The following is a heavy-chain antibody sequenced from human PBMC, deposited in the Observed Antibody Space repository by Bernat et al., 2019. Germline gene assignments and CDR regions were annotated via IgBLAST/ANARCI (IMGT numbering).Heavy chain of an antibody. J-gene: IGHJ4*02. CDR1: GFTFGDYA. Sequence: EVQLVESGGGLVQPGRSLRLSCTASGFTFGDYAMSWVRQAPGKGLEWVGFIRSKAYGGTTEYAASVKGRFTISRDDSKSIAYLQMNSLRAEDTAIYYCLGVLVVYATLQGANHFDYWGQGTLVTVSS. D-gene: IGHD2-8*02. CDR3: LGVLVVYATLQGANHFDY. CDR2: IRSKAYGGTT. V-gene: IGHV3-49*04.